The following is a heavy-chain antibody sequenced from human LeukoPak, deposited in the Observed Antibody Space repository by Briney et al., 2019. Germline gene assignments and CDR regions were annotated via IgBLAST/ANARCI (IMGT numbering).Heavy chain of an antibody. V-gene: IGHV5-51*01. J-gene: IGHJ3*01. CDR3: ASPLLVRNSSAFDV. CDR2: IYPGDSDA. Sequence: GESLKTSCKSSGYRFAIYWIGWVRQMPGKGLEWMGIIYPGDSDAQYSPSFQGQVTISVDKSINTAYLQWSSLKASDTATYYCASPLLVRNSSAFDVWGQGTVVTVS. CDR1: GYRFAIYW. D-gene: IGHD6-6*01.